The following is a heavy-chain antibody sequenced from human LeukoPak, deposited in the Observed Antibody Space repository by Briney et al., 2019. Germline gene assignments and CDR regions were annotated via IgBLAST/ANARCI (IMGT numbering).Heavy chain of an antibody. Sequence: PGGSLRLSCTASGFTFGDYAMNWVRQAPGKGLEWVSFISYNSNYIFYADSVKGRFTISRDNAKNSLYLQMNSLRAEDTAVYYCARADYYETSGPFGYWGQGTLVIVSS. CDR1: GFTFGDYA. CDR3: ARADYYETSGPFGY. CDR2: ISYNSNYI. D-gene: IGHD3-22*01. J-gene: IGHJ4*02. V-gene: IGHV3-21*01.